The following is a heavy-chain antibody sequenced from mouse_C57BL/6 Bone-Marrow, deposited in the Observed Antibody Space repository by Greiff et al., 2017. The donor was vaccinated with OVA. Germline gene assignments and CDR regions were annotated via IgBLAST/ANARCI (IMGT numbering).Heavy chain of an antibody. J-gene: IGHJ4*01. CDR2: IHPNSGST. D-gene: IGHD1-1*01. CDR3: ASPYYYGSSLYAMDY. V-gene: IGHV1-64*01. Sequence: QVQLQQPGAELVKPGASVKLSCKASGYTFTSYWMHWVKQRPGRGLEWIGMIHPNSGSTNYNEKFKSKATLTVDKSSSTAYMQLSSLTSEDSAVYYCASPYYYGSSLYAMDYWGQGTSVTVSS. CDR1: GYTFTSYW.